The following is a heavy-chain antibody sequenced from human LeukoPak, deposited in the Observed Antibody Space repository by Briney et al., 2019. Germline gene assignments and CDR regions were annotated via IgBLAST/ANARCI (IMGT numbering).Heavy chain of an antibody. D-gene: IGHD7-27*01. CDR3: ARHGGGEALELGLDY. CDR2: IYYSGST. V-gene: IGHV4-59*08. Sequence: SETLSLTCTVSGGSISSYYWSWIRQPPAKGLEWIGYIYYSGSTTYNPSLKSRVTISVDTSKNRFALKLSSVTAADTAVYCCARHGGGEALELGLDYWGQGTLVTVSS. CDR1: GGSISSYY. J-gene: IGHJ4*02.